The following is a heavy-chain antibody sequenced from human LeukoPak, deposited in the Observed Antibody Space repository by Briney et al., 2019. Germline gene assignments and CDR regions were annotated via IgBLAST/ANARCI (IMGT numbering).Heavy chain of an antibody. CDR1: GASISSGDYY. CDR3: ARMGYRYGPEHYFDY. Sequence: KPSETLSLTCTVSGASISSGDYYWNWIRQVPGKDLEWIGYIYSSGNTYYKPSLKSQVNMSVDTSKNQFSLKLSSVTAADTAVYYCARMGYRYGPEHYFDYWGQGTLVTVSS. J-gene: IGHJ4*02. D-gene: IGHD5-18*01. CDR2: IYSSGNT. V-gene: IGHV4-31*01.